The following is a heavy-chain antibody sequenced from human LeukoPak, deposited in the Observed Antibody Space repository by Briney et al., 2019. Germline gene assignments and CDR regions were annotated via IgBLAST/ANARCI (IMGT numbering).Heavy chain of an antibody. CDR1: GFTFSSHR. J-gene: IGHJ4*02. Sequence: GGSLRLSCAASGFTFSSHRMSWVRQAPGKGLEWVANIKQDGSEKYYVDSVKGRFTISRDNAKNSLYLQMNSLRAEDTAVYYCARDRGYGDYVDPFDYWGQGTLVTVSS. V-gene: IGHV3-7*01. CDR2: IKQDGSEK. CDR3: ARDRGYGDYVDPFDY. D-gene: IGHD4-17*01.